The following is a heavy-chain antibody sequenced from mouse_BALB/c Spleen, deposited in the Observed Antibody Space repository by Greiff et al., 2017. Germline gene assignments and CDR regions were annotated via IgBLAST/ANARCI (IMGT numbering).Heavy chain of an antibody. V-gene: IGHV5-6-5*01. Sequence: EVKVVESGGGLVKPGGSLKLSCAASGFTFSSYAMSWVRQTPEKRLEWVASISSGGSTYYPDSVKGRFTISRDNARNILYLQMSSLRSEDTAMYYCARGPNYAVYYFDYWGQGTTLTVSS. CDR2: ISSGGST. D-gene: IGHD2-4*01. CDR3: ARGPNYAVYYFDY. CDR1: GFTFSSYA. J-gene: IGHJ2*01.